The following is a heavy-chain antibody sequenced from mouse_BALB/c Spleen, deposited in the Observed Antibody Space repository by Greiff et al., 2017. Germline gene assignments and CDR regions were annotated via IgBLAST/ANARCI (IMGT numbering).Heavy chain of an antibody. V-gene: IGHV3-6*02. CDR3: ARGHWDWYFDV. Sequence: ESGPGLVKPSQSLSLTCSVTGYSITSGYYWNWIRQFPGNILEWMGYISYDGSNNYNPSLKNRTSITRDTSKNQFFLKLNSVTTEDTATYYCARGHWDWYFDVWGAGTTVTVSS. CDR2: ISYDGSN. J-gene: IGHJ1*01. CDR1: GYSITSGYY. D-gene: IGHD4-1*01.